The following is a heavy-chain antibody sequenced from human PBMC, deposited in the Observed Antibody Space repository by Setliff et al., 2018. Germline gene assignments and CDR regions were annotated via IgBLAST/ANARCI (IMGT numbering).Heavy chain of an antibody. CDR2: IYPGDSGT. V-gene: IGHV5-51*01. J-gene: IGHJ3*02. CDR3: ARHRWAIDDAFDI. CDR1: GYSFTSYW. D-gene: IGHD3-16*01. Sequence: GESLKISCKGSGYSFTSYWIGWVRQMPGKGLEWMGIIYPGDSGTRYSPSFQGQVTISADNSISTAYLQWSSLKASDTAMYYCARHRWAIDDAFDIWGQGTMVTVSS.